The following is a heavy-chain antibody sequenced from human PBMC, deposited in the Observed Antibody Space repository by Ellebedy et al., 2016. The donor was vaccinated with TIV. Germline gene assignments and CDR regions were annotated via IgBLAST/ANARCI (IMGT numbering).Heavy chain of an antibody. CDR2: ISNNGDR. D-gene: IGHD3-10*01. J-gene: IGHJ4*02. CDR1: GASVTSNY. Sequence: SETLSLTCTVSGASVTSNYWSWIRQPPGKGLEWIGYISNNGDRNSNPSLKSRVTISIDASKNQFSLKLDSVTAADPAVYHCVTGSGRGSSDEKWGQGTLVTVSS. CDR3: VTGSGRGSSDEK. V-gene: IGHV4-59*02.